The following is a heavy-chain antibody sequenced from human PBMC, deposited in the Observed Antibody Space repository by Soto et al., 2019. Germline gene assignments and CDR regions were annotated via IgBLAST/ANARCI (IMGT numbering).Heavy chain of an antibody. CDR2: TYYRSKWYY. V-gene: IGHV6-1*01. Sequence: SQTLSLPCSITGDSVSSNSSGCSLVRQSPSRGLELLGRTYYRSKWYYEYAVSVRGRITINPDTSKNQYSLQMNSLRAEDTAIYYCVTDRQWLAPEYWGQGTLVTFS. CDR3: VTDRQWLAPEY. D-gene: IGHD6-19*01. CDR1: GDSVSSNSSG. J-gene: IGHJ4*02.